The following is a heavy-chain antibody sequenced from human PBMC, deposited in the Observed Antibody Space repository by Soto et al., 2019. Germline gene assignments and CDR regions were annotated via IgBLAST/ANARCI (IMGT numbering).Heavy chain of an antibody. Sequence: QVQLVQSGAEVKKPGASVKVSCKASGYTFASYAISWMRQAPGQGLEWMGWISADNGNTNYAQKLQGRDTMTTDTSTSPAYMELRGMRADDTAGYCSGRDALPPDYWGQGTLVTVSS. J-gene: IGHJ4*02. CDR2: ISADNGNT. CDR3: GRDALPPDY. D-gene: IGHD2-2*01. CDR1: GYTFASYA. V-gene: IGHV1-18*01.